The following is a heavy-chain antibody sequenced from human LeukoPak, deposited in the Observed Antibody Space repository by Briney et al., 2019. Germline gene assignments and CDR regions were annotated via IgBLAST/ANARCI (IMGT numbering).Heavy chain of an antibody. D-gene: IGHD2-15*01. CDR2: IYYSGST. CDR1: GGSISSGGYY. CDR3: ASNLYRHGVYFDY. V-gene: IGHV4-31*03. Sequence: SETLSLTCTVSGGSISSGGYYWSWIRQHPGKGLEWIGYIYYSGSTYYNPSLKSRVTISVDTSKNQFSLKLSSVTAADTAVYYCASNLYRHGVYFDYWGQGTLVTVSS. J-gene: IGHJ4*02.